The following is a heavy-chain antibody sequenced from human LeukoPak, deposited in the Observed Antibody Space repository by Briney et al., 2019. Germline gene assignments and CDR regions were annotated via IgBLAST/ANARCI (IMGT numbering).Heavy chain of an antibody. CDR1: GFTFSSYA. Sequence: PGGSLRLSCAASGFTFSSYAMSWVRQAPGKGLEWVANIKQDGSEKYYVDSVKGRFTISRDNAKNSLYLQMNSLRVEDTAVYYCARVPAVRGVIDYYYGMDVWGQGTTVTVSS. J-gene: IGHJ6*02. CDR3: ARVPAVRGVIDYYYGMDV. CDR2: IKQDGSEK. V-gene: IGHV3-7*01. D-gene: IGHD3-10*01.